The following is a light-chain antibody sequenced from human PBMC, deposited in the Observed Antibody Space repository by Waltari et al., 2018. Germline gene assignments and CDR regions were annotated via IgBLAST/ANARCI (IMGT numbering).Light chain of an antibody. Sequence: QSALTQPASVSGSPGQSITIPCTGTSSDVGFYNLVSWYQQHPDEAPKLMFYEVIERPAGVSNRCSGSKSGNTASLTISGLQAEDYADYYCCSYAGRNIWVFGGGTKLTVV. J-gene: IGLJ3*02. CDR3: CSYAGRNIWV. CDR2: EVI. V-gene: IGLV2-23*02. CDR1: SSDVGFYNL.